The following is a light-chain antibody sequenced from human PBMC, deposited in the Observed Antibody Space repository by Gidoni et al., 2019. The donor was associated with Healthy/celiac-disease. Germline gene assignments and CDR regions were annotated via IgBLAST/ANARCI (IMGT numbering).Light chain of an antibody. J-gene: IGKJ4*01. Sequence: EIVLTQSPATLSLSPGERATLSCRASQSVSSYLAWYQQKPGQAPRLLIYDASNRATGIPARFSGSGSGTDFTLTNSSLEPEDFAVYYCQQRSNWPPLTFGGGTKVEIK. CDR3: QQRSNWPPLT. V-gene: IGKV3-11*01. CDR1: QSVSSY. CDR2: DAS.